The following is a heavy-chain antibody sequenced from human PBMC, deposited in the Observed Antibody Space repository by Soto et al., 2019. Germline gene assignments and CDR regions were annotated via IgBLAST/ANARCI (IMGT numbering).Heavy chain of an antibody. J-gene: IGHJ4*02. CDR1: GGTFSSYA. Sequence: SVKVSFKASGGTFSSYAISWVRQAPGQGLEWMGGIIPIFGTANYAQKFQGRATITADESTSTAYMELSSLRSEDTAVYYCARVRDYSNPYFDYWGQGTLVTVSS. CDR3: ARVRDYSNPYFDY. CDR2: IIPIFGTA. V-gene: IGHV1-69*13. D-gene: IGHD4-4*01.